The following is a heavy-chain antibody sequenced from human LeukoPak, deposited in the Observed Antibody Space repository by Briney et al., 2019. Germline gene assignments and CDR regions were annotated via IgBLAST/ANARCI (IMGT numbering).Heavy chain of an antibody. J-gene: IGHJ6*03. V-gene: IGHV1-46*01. CDR2: INPSGGST. CDR3: ARGIENYYYMDV. CDR1: GYTFTSYY. Sequence: ASVKVSCKASGYTFTSYYMHWVRQAPGQGLEWMGIINPSGGSTSYAQKFQGRVTITADESTSTAYMELSSLRSEDTAVYYCARGIENYYYMDVWGKGTTVTVSS. D-gene: IGHD5-24*01.